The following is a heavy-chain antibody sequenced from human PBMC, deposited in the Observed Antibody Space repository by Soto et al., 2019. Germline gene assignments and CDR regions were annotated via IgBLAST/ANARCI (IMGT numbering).Heavy chain of an antibody. J-gene: IGHJ5*02. D-gene: IGHD2-15*01. CDR3: ARAKKEIVVVVAAPNWFDP. V-gene: IGHV4-34*01. CDR2: INHSGST. CDR1: GGSFSGYY. Sequence: PSETLSLTCAVYGGSFSGYYWSWIRQPPGKGLEWIGEINHSGSTNYNPSLKSRVTISVDTSKNQFSLKLSSVTAADTAVYYCARAKKEIVVVVAAPNWFDPWGQGTLVTVSS.